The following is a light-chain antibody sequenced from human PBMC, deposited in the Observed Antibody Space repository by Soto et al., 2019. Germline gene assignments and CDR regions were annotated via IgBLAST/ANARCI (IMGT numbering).Light chain of an antibody. CDR2: EVS. Sequence: QSALTQPASVSGSPGQSITISCTGTGSEVTTYNYVSWYQQHTDRAPKLVLYEVSNRPSGVSSRFSGSTSGNTASLTVSGLQAEDEADYFCSSYIRNTSLVIFGGGTNVTVL. CDR1: GSEVTTYNY. J-gene: IGLJ2*01. CDR3: SSYIRNTSLVI. V-gene: IGLV2-14*01.